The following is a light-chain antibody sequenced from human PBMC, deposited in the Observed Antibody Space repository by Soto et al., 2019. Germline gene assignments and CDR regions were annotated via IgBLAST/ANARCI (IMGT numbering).Light chain of an antibody. CDR2: GAS. CDR1: QSVGSN. J-gene: IGKJ1*01. V-gene: IGKV3-15*01. CDR3: QQYNNWPPDRT. Sequence: EIVMPQSPATLSVSPGERATLSCRASQSVGSNLAWYQQKPGQAPRLLIYGASTRATGIPARVSGSGSGTEFTLPISSLQSEDFAIYFCQQYNNWPPDRTFGQGTKVEIK.